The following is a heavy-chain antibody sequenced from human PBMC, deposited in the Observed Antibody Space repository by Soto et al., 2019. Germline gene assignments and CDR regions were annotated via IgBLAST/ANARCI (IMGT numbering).Heavy chain of an antibody. J-gene: IGHJ4*02. Sequence: EVQLVESGGGLVQPGGSLRLSCAASGFTFSSYWMSWVRQAPGKGLEWVANIKQDGSEKYYLDSVKGRFTISRDNAKNSLYLQMNSLRAEDTAVYYCARVVTAAKGHFDYWGQGTLVTVSS. CDR2: IKQDGSEK. V-gene: IGHV3-7*04. CDR1: GFTFSSYW. D-gene: IGHD2-2*01. CDR3: ARVVTAAKGHFDY.